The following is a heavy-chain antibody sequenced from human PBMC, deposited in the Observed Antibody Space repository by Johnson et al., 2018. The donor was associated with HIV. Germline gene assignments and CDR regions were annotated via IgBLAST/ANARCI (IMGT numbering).Heavy chain of an antibody. J-gene: IGHJ3*02. CDR3: ARAELPDAFDI. Sequence: VQVVESGGGLVQPGGSLRLSCAASGFTVSSNYMSWVRQAPGKGLEWVSVIYSGGSTYYADSVKGRFTISRDNSKNTLYLQMNSLRAEDTAVYYCARAELPDAFDIWGQGTMVTVSS. V-gene: IGHV3-66*02. CDR2: IYSGGST. CDR1: GFTVSSNY. D-gene: IGHD1-7*01.